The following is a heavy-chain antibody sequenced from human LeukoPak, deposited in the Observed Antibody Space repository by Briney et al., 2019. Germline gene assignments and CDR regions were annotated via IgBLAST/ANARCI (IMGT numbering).Heavy chain of an antibody. D-gene: IGHD6-13*01. V-gene: IGHV4-34*01. CDR2: INHSGST. CDR3: ARFIRGTGYRFDP. CDR1: GGSSSGYY. Sequence: SETLSLTCAVYGGSSSGYYWSWIRQPPGKGLEWIGEINHSGSTNYSPSLKSRVTISVDTSKNQFSLKLSSVTAADTAVYYCARFIRGTGYRFDPWGQGALVTVSS. J-gene: IGHJ5*02.